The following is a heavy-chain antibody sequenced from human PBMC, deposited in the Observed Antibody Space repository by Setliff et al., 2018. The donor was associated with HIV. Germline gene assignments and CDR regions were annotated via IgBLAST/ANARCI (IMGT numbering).Heavy chain of an antibody. D-gene: IGHD2-2*02. CDR3: AKEQEIGSYLDP. V-gene: IGHV1-69*04. Sequence: SVKVSCKATGGAFISHTFTWVRQAPGQGLEWMGRIIPILGIPNYAQNFQGRLTISADKSTRTAYLELSSLRSDDSAVYFCAKEQEIGSYLDPWGPGTLVTVSS. CDR2: IIPILGIP. J-gene: IGHJ5*02. CDR1: GGAFISHT.